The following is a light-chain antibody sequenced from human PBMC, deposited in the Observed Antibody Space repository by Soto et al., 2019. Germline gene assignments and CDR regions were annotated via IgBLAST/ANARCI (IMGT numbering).Light chain of an antibody. CDR3: QQYGSSLFT. V-gene: IGKV3-20*01. Sequence: EIVLTQSPGTLSLSPGERATLSCRASQSVSSSYLAWYQQKPGQAPRLLIYGASSRATGIPDRFSGSGSGTDFTLTISRLEPEDFAVYYCQQYGSSLFTFGPGTNVHIK. J-gene: IGKJ3*01. CDR1: QSVSSSY. CDR2: GAS.